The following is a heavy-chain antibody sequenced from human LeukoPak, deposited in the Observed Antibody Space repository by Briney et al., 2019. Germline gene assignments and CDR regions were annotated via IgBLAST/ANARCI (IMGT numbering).Heavy chain of an antibody. CDR1: GYTFTGYF. CDR3: ARVTSRQDYYDSSGYLDY. D-gene: IGHD3-22*01. J-gene: IGHJ4*02. Sequence: ASVTVTFKSSGYTFTGYFMHWVRPAPCQGLEWMGGNNPKSGGTNYAQNFEGRVTMTRDTCISTAYMELSRLRSDVTAVYYCARVTSRQDYYDSSGYLDYWGQGTLVTVSS. CDR2: NNPKSGGT. V-gene: IGHV1-2*02.